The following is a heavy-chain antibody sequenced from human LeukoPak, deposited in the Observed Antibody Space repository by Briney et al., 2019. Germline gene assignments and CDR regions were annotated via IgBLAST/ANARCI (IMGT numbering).Heavy chain of an antibody. CDR2: INHSGST. V-gene: IGHV4-34*01. CDR3: ARALVQWLANMPFDY. J-gene: IGHJ4*02. Sequence: SETLSLTCAVYGGSFSGYYWSWIRQPPGKGLEWIGEINHSGSTNYNPSLKSRVTISADTSKNQFSLKLSSVTAADTAVYYCARALVQWLANMPFDYWGQGALVTVSS. CDR1: GGSFSGYY. D-gene: IGHD6-19*01.